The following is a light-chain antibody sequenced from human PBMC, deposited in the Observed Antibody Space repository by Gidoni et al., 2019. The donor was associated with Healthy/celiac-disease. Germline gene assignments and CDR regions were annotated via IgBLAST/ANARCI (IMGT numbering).Light chain of an antibody. Sequence: ELVLTQSPATLSLSPGERATLSCRASQSVSSYLACYQQKPGQAPRLLIYDASNRATGIPARFSGSGSGTDFTLTISSLEPEDFAVYYCARGTFGGGTKVEIK. CDR2: DAS. V-gene: IGKV3-11*01. J-gene: IGKJ4*01. CDR3: ARGT. CDR1: QSVSSY.